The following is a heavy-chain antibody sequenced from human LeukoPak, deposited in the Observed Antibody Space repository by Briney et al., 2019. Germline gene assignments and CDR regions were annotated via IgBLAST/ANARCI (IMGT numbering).Heavy chain of an antibody. D-gene: IGHD3-9*01. V-gene: IGHV1-69*13. CDR2: IIPIFGTA. CDR3: ATGPPNYDILTGASDY. Sequence: SVTVSCKASGGTFSSYAISWVRQAPGQGLEWMGGIIPIFGTANYAQKFQGRVTITADESTRTAYMELSSLRSEDTAVYYCATGPPNYDILTGASDYWGQGTLVTVSS. J-gene: IGHJ4*02. CDR1: GGTFSSYA.